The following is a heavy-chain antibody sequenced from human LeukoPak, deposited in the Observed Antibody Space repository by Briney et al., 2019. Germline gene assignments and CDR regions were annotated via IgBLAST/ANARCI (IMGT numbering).Heavy chain of an antibody. CDR1: GFTFSSYA. D-gene: IGHD2-8*02. Sequence: PGGSLRLSCAASGFTFSSYAIHWVRQAPGKGLEWVAVISHDGSNEFYPDSVKGRFTISRDNSKNTLYLQMNSLRVEDTAVYYCARQPCTGGTCYFDYWGQGTLVTVSS. CDR3: ARQPCTGGTCYFDY. J-gene: IGHJ4*02. CDR2: ISHDGSNE. V-gene: IGHV3-30-3*01.